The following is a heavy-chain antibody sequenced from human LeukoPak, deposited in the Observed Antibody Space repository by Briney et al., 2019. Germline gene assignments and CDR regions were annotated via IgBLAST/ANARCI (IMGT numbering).Heavy chain of an antibody. J-gene: IGHJ3*02. Sequence: GGSLRLSCAASGFNYSSYTMNWVRQAPGRGLEWVSSISSSSSYIYYADSVKGRFTISRDNAKNSLYLQMNSLRAEDTAVYYCARDNEYQLLSEAFDIWGQGTMVTVSS. D-gene: IGHD2-2*01. CDR3: ARDNEYQLLSEAFDI. CDR2: ISSSSSYI. V-gene: IGHV3-21*01. CDR1: GFNYSSYT.